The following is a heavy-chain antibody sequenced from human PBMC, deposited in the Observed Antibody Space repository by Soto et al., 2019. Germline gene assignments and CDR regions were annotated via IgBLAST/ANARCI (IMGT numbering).Heavy chain of an antibody. Sequence: PGGSLRLSCAASGFTFSSYAMSWVRQAPGKGLEWVSAISGSGGSTYYADSVKGRFTISRDNSKNTLYLQMNSLRAEDTAVYYCAKDTRRDIVVVPAARGFDYWGQGTLVTVSS. V-gene: IGHV3-23*01. CDR2: ISGSGGST. J-gene: IGHJ4*02. CDR1: GFTFSSYA. CDR3: AKDTRRDIVVVPAARGFDY. D-gene: IGHD2-2*01.